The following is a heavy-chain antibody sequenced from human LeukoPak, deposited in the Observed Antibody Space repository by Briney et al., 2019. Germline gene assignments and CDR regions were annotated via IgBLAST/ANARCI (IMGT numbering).Heavy chain of an antibody. V-gene: IGHV1-69*13. CDR3: ARDTNMVRGVIPYYYGMDV. J-gene: IGHJ6*02. Sequence: ASVKVSCKASGGTFISYAISWVRQAPGQGLEWMGGIIPIFGTANYAQKFQGRVTITADESTSTAYMELSSLRSEDTAVYYCARDTNMVRGVIPYYYGMDVWGQGTTVTVSS. D-gene: IGHD3-10*01. CDR2: IIPIFGTA. CDR1: GGTFISYA.